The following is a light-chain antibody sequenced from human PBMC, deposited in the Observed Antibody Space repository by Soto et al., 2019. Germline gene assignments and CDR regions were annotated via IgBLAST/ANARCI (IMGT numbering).Light chain of an antibody. J-gene: IGLJ3*02. Sequence: QTVVTQEPSLTVSPGGTVTLTCGSSTGAVTSGHYPYWFQQKPGLAPRTLIHDISNKQSWTPARFSGSLLGGKAALTLSGAQPEDEAYYYCLLSYSDFRVFGGGTKLTVL. CDR3: LLSYSDFRV. CDR1: TGAVTSGHY. V-gene: IGLV7-46*01. CDR2: DIS.